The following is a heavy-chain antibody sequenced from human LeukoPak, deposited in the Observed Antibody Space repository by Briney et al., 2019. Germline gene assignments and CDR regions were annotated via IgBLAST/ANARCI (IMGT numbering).Heavy chain of an antibody. Sequence: SETLSLTCTVSGGSISSYYWSSIRQPPGKGLEWNGYIFYSGSTNYNPSLKSRVTISVDTSKNQFSLKLSSVTAADTAVYYCAWGGHTNPSFYYGGQGTLVTVS. CDR3: AWGGHTNPSFYY. J-gene: IGHJ4*02. CDR2: IFYSGST. V-gene: IGHV4-59*01. CDR1: GGSISSYY. D-gene: IGHD3-10*01.